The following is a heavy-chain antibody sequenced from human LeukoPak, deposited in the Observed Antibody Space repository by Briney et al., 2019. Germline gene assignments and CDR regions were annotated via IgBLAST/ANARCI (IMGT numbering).Heavy chain of an antibody. CDR3: AKANWVSNADAVW. CDR2: IRGGGET. J-gene: IGHJ4*02. D-gene: IGHD1-1*01. Sequence: GGSLRLSCAAPGFSFSNYAMSWVRQAPARGPEGVSSIRGGGETFCADSVKGRFTLSRDDSRNTVYLQLNNLRVEDTAIYYCAKANWVSNADAVWWGQGTQVTVSS. CDR1: GFSFSNYA. V-gene: IGHV3-23*01.